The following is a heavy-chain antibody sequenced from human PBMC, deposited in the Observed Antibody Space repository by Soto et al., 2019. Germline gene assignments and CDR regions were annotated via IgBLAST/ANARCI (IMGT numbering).Heavy chain of an antibody. Sequence: PGWSLRLSCAASGFIVTNYAMSWVRQAPGQGLEWVSSFGTSGNTYYADSVKGRFTISRDNSKNTRFLQMNSLRAEDTAVYYCGRAGIRVLGSASRPLDHWGQGTLVTVSS. V-gene: IGHV3-23*01. CDR1: GFIVTNYA. CDR2: FGTSGNT. D-gene: IGHD1-26*01. CDR3: GRAGIRVLGSASRPLDH. J-gene: IGHJ4*02.